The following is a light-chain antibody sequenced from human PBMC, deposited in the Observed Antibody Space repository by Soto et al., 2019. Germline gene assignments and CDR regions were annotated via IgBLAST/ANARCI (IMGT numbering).Light chain of an antibody. J-gene: IGKJ1*01. CDR1: QSLLHSDGYNS. Sequence: DIVMTQSPLSLPVTPGEPASISCRSSQSLLHSDGYNSLDWYLQKPGQSPQLLIYLGSQRASGVPDRFSGSGSGTDFTLKISRVEAEDVGVYYCLRALQTPPTFGQGTKVEIK. V-gene: IGKV2-28*01. CDR3: LRALQTPPT. CDR2: LGS.